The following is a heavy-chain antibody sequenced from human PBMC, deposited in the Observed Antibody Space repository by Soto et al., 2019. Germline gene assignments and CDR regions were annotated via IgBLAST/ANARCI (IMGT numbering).Heavy chain of an antibody. Sequence: ASVKVSCKASGYTFTSYGISWVRQAPGQGLEWMGWISAYNGNTNYAQKLQGRVTMTTDTSTSTAYMELRSLRSDDTAVYYCARARGYCSSTSCYDHYYYGMDVWGQGTTVTVSS. J-gene: IGHJ6*02. CDR2: ISAYNGNT. D-gene: IGHD2-2*01. CDR3: ARARGYCSSTSCYDHYYYGMDV. CDR1: GYTFTSYG. V-gene: IGHV1-18*01.